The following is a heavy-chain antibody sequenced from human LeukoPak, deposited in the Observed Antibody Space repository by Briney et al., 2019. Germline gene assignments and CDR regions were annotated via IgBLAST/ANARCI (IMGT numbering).Heavy chain of an antibody. CDR1: GDSFTTYW. CDR3: ARHKYDSSGYREGFDY. D-gene: IGHD3-22*01. V-gene: IGHV5-51*01. CDR2: IFPGDSAT. J-gene: IGHJ4*02. Sequence: GESLKISCKGSGDSFTTYWIGWVRQMPGKGLEWMGIIFPGDSATKYSPSFQGQVTISADQSISTAYLQWSSLKASDTAMYYCARHKYDSSGYREGFDYWGQGTLVTVSS.